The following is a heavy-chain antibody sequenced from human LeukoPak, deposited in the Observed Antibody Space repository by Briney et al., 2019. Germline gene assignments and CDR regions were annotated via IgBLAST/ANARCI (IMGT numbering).Heavy chain of an antibody. V-gene: IGHV3-30*02. Sequence: GGSLRLSCAASGFTFSSYGMHWVRQAPGKGPEWVAFMRYDGSNKYYADSVKGRFTISRDNSKNTLYLQMNSLRAEDTAVYYCAKASRSYGSGSYISPFDYWGQGTLVTVSS. J-gene: IGHJ4*02. CDR2: MRYDGSNK. D-gene: IGHD3-10*01. CDR1: GFTFSSYG. CDR3: AKASRSYGSGSYISPFDY.